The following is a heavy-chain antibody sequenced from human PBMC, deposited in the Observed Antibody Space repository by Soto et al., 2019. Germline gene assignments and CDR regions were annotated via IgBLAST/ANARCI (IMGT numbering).Heavy chain of an antibody. CDR1: GVTFSSYS. CDR2: ISSSSSYI. V-gene: IGHV3-21*01. J-gene: IGHJ6*02. D-gene: IGHD6-13*01. CDR3: ARKIAYSSSWYGSYYGMDV. Sequence: XGSLRLSCAAAGVTFSSYSMNWVRQAPGRGLDWVSSISSSSSYIYYADSVKGRFTISRDNAKNSLYLQMNSLRAEDTAVYYCARKIAYSSSWYGSYYGMDVWGQGTTVTV.